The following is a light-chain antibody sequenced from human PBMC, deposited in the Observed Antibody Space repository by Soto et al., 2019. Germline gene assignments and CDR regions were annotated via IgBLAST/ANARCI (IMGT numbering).Light chain of an antibody. V-gene: IGLV1-47*01. CDR3: AALVDSLRGWV. CDR1: SSNIGSNY. CDR2: RNY. J-gene: IGLJ3*02. Sequence: QSVLTQSPSASGTPGQRVTISCSGSSSNIGSNYVFWYQQLPGTAPTLLMFRNYPRPSGVPDRFSGSKSGTSASLAVSGLRSEDEAYYYCAALVDSLRGWVCGGGTKLTVL.